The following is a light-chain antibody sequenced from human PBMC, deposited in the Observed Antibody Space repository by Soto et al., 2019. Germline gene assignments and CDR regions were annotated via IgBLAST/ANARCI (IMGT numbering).Light chain of an antibody. V-gene: IGKV3-11*01. Sequence: EIVLTQSPATLSLSPGERATLSCRASQSVSSYLAWYQQKPGQAPRLLIYDASNRAAGIPPRFSGSGSGTDFTLTISSLEPEDFAISYCQQRSNWPPVTFGEGTKVEIK. J-gene: IGKJ4*01. CDR3: QQRSNWPPVT. CDR1: QSVSSY. CDR2: DAS.